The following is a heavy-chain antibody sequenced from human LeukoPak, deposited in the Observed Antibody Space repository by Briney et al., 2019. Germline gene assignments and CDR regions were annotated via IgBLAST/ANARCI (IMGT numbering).Heavy chain of an antibody. CDR2: ISVSGGST. D-gene: IGHD2-15*01. Sequence: GGSLRLSCTASGFTFSSYAMSWVRQAPGKGLEWLAAISVSGGSTFYADSVKGRFTISRDNSKNTQYLQMNSLRVEDTAIYHCAKPRDIVVVVAAGFDYWGQGTLVTVSS. V-gene: IGHV3-23*01. CDR3: AKPRDIVVVVAAGFDY. J-gene: IGHJ4*02. CDR1: GFTFSSYA.